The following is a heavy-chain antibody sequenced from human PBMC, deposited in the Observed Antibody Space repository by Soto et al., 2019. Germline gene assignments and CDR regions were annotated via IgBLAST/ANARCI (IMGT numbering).Heavy chain of an antibody. Sequence: QVQLQQWGAGLLKPSETLSLTCAVYGGSFSGYYWTWIRQPPGTGLEWIGEINHSGSTNYNPSLKSRVTISVDXXKNQFSLKLTSVTAADTAVYYCARDKITGLFDYWGQGTLVTVSS. J-gene: IGHJ4*02. D-gene: IGHD2-8*02. CDR2: INHSGST. V-gene: IGHV4-34*01. CDR1: GGSFSGYY. CDR3: ARDKITGLFDY.